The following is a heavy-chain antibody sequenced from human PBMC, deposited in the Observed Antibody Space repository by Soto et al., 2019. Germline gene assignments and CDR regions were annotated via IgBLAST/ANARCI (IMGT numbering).Heavy chain of an antibody. Sequence: LTCSVSGDSINSRYWSWIRQPPGKGLEWIGYIDYVGSTNYAPSLQSRVTMSVDTSKNQVSLKLRYVTAADTAVYYCVRQRGNYFDFWGQGTLVTVSS. V-gene: IGHV4-59*11. CDR3: VRQRGNYFDF. J-gene: IGHJ4*02. CDR2: IDYVGST. D-gene: IGHD3-10*01. CDR1: GDSINSRY.